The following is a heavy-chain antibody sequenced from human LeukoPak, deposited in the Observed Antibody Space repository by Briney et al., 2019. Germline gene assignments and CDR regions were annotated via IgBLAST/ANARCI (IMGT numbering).Heavy chain of an antibody. V-gene: IGHV3-53*01. Sequence: PGGSLRLSCAASGFTVSSNYMSWVRQAPGKGLEWASVIYTGGSTYYADSVKGRFTISRDNSKNTLFLQMSSLRGGDTAVYFCARDRGGTFGIWGQGTLVTVSS. CDR3: ARDRGGTFGI. CDR2: IYTGGST. D-gene: IGHD2-15*01. J-gene: IGHJ4*02. CDR1: GFTVSSNY.